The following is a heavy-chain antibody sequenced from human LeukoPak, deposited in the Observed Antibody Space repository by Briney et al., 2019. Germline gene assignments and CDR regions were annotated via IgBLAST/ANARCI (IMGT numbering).Heavy chain of an antibody. V-gene: IGHV1-3*01. D-gene: IGHD2-2*01. Sequence: ASEKVSCKASGYTISDYAMHGVRQATGQRFEWMGWIDAGNGDTRYSQKFQGRVTITRDTSASTAYIELRSLRSEDTAMYYCARGSTSDWPLDHWGQETLVTISS. CDR2: IDAGNGDT. J-gene: IGHJ4*02. CDR1: GYTISDYA. CDR3: ARGSTSDWPLDH.